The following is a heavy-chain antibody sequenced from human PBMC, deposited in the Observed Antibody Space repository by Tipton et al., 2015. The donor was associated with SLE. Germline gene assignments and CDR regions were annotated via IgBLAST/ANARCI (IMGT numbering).Heavy chain of an antibody. CDR3: AKSEYSSSIGYYGMDV. J-gene: IGHJ6*02. CDR1: GFTFSSYS. CDR2: ITSSSYI. V-gene: IGHV3-21*01. D-gene: IGHD6-6*01. Sequence: SLRLSCAASGFTFSSYSMNWVRQAPGKGLEWVSSITSSSYIYYADSVKGRFTISRDNANNSLYLQMNSLRAEDTAVYHCAKSEYSSSIGYYGMDVWGQGTTVTVSS.